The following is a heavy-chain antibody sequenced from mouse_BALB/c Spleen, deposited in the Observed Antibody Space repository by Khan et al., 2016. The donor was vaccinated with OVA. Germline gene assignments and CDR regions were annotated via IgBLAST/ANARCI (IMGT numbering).Heavy chain of an antibody. CDR3: ARAYYGNYREAMDY. D-gene: IGHD2-10*01. CDR2: IWGDGST. CDR1: GFSLTGYG. V-gene: IGHV2-6-7*01. Sequence: VQLQESGPCLVAPSQSLSITCTVPGFSLTGYGVNWVRQPPGKGLEWLGMIWGDGSTDYNSALKSNLNLSKDNSKSQVFLKMNSLQTDETARYYCARAYYGNYREAMDYWGQGTSVTVSS. J-gene: IGHJ4*01.